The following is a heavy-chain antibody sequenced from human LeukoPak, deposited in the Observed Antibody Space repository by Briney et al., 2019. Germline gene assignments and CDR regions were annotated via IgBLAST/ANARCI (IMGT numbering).Heavy chain of an antibody. CDR2: ISSTSSNI. CDR3: AKVLGGLWPGIDY. V-gene: IGHV3-21*01. D-gene: IGHD2-15*01. CDR1: GFDFNAYY. J-gene: IGHJ4*02. Sequence: PGGSLRLSCAASGFDFNAYYLNWVRQAPGKGLEWVSSISSTSSNIFYSDLVKGRFTISRDNAKNTVYLQMNSLRAEDTAVYYCAKVLGGLWPGIDYWGQGTVVTVSS.